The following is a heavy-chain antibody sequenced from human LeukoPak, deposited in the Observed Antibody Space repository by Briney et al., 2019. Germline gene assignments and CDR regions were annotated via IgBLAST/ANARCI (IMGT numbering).Heavy chain of an antibody. CDR2: ISSSSSYI. D-gene: IGHD3-10*01. J-gene: IGHJ4*02. Sequence: GGSLRLSCAASGFTFSSYSMNWVRQAPGKGLEWVSSISSSSSYIYYADSVKGRFTISRDNAKNSLYLQMNSLRAEDTAVYYCARAPPYYYGSGSYDYWGQGTLVTVSS. CDR3: ARAPPYYYGSGSYDY. V-gene: IGHV3-21*01. CDR1: GFTFSSYS.